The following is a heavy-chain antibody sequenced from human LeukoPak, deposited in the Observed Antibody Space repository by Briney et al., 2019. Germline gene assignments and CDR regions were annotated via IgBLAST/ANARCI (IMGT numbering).Heavy chain of an antibody. D-gene: IGHD1-26*01. CDR3: ARDLEWDLEVWFDP. J-gene: IGHJ5*02. CDR1: GYTFTGYY. V-gene: IGHV1-2*02. Sequence: ASVKVSCKASGYTFTGYYMHWVRQAPGQGLEWMGWINPNSGGTNYAQKFQGRVTMTRDTSISTAYMELSRLRSDDTAVYYCARDLEWDLEVWFDPWGQGTLVTVSS. CDR2: INPNSGGT.